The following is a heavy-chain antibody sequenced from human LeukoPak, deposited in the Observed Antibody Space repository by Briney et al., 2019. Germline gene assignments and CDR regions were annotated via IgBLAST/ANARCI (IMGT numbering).Heavy chain of an antibody. V-gene: IGHV3-9*03. CDR2: ISWNSRSI. Sequence: GRSLRLSCATSGFTFNDYAMYWVRQAPGEGLEWVSGISWNSRSIAYADSVKGRFTISRDNAKNSLYLQMNSLRAEDMALYYCAKEGSSWSTFDYWGQGTLVTVSS. CDR3: AKEGSSWSTFDY. D-gene: IGHD6-13*01. CDR1: GFTFNDYA. J-gene: IGHJ4*02.